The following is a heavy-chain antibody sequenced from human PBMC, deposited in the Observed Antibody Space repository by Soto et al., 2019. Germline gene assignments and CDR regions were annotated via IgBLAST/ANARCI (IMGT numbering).Heavy chain of an antibody. Sequence: ASVKVSCKASGYTFTSHAIHWVRQAPGQRLEWMGWINAGSGNTKFSQKFQGRVTITRDTSASTAYMELSSLSSEDTAVYYCARDRYFVVVPAAVLYNCMDVWGQGTTVTVSS. CDR3: ARDRYFVVVPAAVLYNCMDV. V-gene: IGHV1-3*01. J-gene: IGHJ6*02. D-gene: IGHD2-2*01. CDR1: GYTFTSHA. CDR2: INAGSGNT.